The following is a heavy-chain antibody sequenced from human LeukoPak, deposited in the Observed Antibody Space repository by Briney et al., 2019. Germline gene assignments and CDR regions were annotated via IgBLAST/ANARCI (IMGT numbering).Heavy chain of an antibody. D-gene: IGHD6-19*01. Sequence: PGGSLRLSCAASGFTFSSYGMHWVRQAPGKGLEWVAVIWYDGSNKYYADSVKGRFTISRDNSKSTLYLQMNSLRAEDTAVYYCARDRGAVAGIPYWYFDLWGRGTLVTVSS. CDR3: ARDRGAVAGIPYWYFDL. CDR2: IWYDGSNK. J-gene: IGHJ2*01. V-gene: IGHV3-33*01. CDR1: GFTFSSYG.